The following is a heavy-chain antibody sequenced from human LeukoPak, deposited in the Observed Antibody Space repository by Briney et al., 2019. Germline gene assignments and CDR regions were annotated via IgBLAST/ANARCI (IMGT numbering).Heavy chain of an antibody. D-gene: IGHD6-13*01. CDR2: IYYSGST. Sequence: KPSETLSLTCTVSGGSISSYYWSWLRQPPGKGLEWIGYIYYSGSTNYNPSLKSRVTISVDTSKNQFSLKLSSVTAADTAVYYCARGVAAAGTFYYGMDVWGQGTTVTVS. CDR1: GGSISSYY. CDR3: ARGVAAAGTFYYGMDV. V-gene: IGHV4-59*01. J-gene: IGHJ6*02.